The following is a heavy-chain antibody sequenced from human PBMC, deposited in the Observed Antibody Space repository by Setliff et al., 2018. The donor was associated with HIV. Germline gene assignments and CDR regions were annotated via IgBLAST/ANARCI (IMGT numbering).Heavy chain of an antibody. J-gene: IGHJ4*02. CDR3: ARGGQDYYDSSGYSLDY. CDR1: GYTFTGYY. CDR2: INAGNGDT. V-gene: IGHV1-3*01. Sequence: ASVKVSCKASGYTFTGYYIHWVRQAPGQRLEWMGWINAGNGDTKYSQKFQGRVTITTDTSASTAYMELSSLRSEDTAVYYCARGGQDYYDSSGYSLDYWGQGTLVTVSS. D-gene: IGHD3-22*01.